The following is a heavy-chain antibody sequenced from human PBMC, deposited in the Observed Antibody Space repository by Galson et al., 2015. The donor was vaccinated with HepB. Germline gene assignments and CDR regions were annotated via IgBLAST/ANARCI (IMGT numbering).Heavy chain of an antibody. V-gene: IGHV3-23*01. CDR2: LTSSGGNR. CDR3: AKDGIMVANNPYHFHY. D-gene: IGHD2-15*01. Sequence: SLRLSCAASGFSFTRYAMTWVRQAPGKGLEWVSSLTSSGGNRYYTDSVQGRFTVSRDNSKNTLLLQLNSLRAEDTAMYFCAKDGIMVANNPYHFHYWGQGTLVTVSS. CDR1: GFSFTRYA. J-gene: IGHJ4*02.